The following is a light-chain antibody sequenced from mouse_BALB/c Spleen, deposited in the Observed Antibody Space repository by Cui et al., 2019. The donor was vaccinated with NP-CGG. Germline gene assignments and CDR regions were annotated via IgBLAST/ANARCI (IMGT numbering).Light chain of an antibody. CDR2: GTN. V-gene: IGLV1*01. CDR1: TGAITTSNY. Sequence: DVVTTESAVTTSPGETVTLTCRSSTGAITTSNYANWVQEKPDHLFTGLIGGTNNRVPGVPARFSGSLIGDKAALTITGAQTEDEAIYFCALWYSNHWVFGGGTKLTVL. CDR3: ALWYSNHWV. J-gene: IGLJ1*01.